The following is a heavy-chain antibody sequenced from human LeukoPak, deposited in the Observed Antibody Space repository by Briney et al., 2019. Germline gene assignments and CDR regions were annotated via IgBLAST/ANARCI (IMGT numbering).Heavy chain of an antibody. CDR1: GFTFSSFS. Sequence: PGGSLRLSCAASGFTFSSFSMNWVRQAPGKGLEWVSYISSTSSTIYYADSVKGRFTISRDNAKNSLYLQMNSLRAEDTAVYYCARAHPYYYDSSGYFDYWGQGTLVTVSS. CDR3: ARAHPYYYDSSGYFDY. CDR2: ISSTSSTI. V-gene: IGHV3-48*01. J-gene: IGHJ4*02. D-gene: IGHD3-22*01.